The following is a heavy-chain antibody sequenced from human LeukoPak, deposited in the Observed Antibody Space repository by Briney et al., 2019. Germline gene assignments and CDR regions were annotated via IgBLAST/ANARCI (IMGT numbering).Heavy chain of an antibody. D-gene: IGHD3-22*01. CDR3: ATNPGGEIEYYYDSSGYYHY. CDR2: ISGSGGST. Sequence: GGSLRLSCAASGFTFSSYAMSWVRQAPGKGLEWVSAISGSGGSTYYADSVKGRFIISRDNSKNTLYLQMNSLRAEDTAVYYCATNPGGEIEYYYDSSGYYHYWGQGTLVTVSS. J-gene: IGHJ4*02. CDR1: GFTFSSYA. V-gene: IGHV3-23*01.